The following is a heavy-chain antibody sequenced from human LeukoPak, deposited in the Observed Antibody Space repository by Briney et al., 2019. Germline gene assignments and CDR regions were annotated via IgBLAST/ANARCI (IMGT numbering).Heavy chain of an antibody. J-gene: IGHJ4*02. CDR1: GFTFSSYS. D-gene: IGHD3-22*01. Sequence: GGSLRLSCAASGFTFSSYSMNWVRQAPGKGLEWVSCITRSSIYIYYADSVKGRFTISRDNAKNSLYLQMNSLRAEDTAVYYCARGRYDSSGSYSLFDYWGQGTLVTVSP. CDR2: ITRSSIYI. CDR3: ARGRYDSSGSYSLFDY. V-gene: IGHV3-21*01.